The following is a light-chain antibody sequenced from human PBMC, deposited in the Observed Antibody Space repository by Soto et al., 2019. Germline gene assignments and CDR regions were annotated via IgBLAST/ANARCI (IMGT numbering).Light chain of an antibody. Sequence: EIVLTQSPGTLSLSPGATATLSCRASQNVNRNYLAWYQHRPGQAPRLLIYAASSRATGIPGRFSGSGSGTEFTLTISSLQSEDFAVYYCQQYDNWPITFGQGTRLEIK. J-gene: IGKJ5*01. CDR3: QQYDNWPIT. CDR1: QNVNRN. V-gene: IGKV3D-15*01. CDR2: AAS.